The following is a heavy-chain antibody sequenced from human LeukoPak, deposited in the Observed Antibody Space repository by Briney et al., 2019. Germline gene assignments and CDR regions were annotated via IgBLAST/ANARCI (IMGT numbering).Heavy chain of an antibody. CDR3: ARGSDSSGWYSSFDY. CDR2: IKSDGSGT. D-gene: IGHD6-19*01. CDR1: GFTFSSYL. Sequence: PGGSLRLSCAASGFTFSSYLMHWVRQAPGKGLVWVSRIKSDGSGTSYADSVKGRFTISRDNAKNTLYLQMNSLRAEDTAVYYCARGSDSSGWYSSFDYWGQGTLVTVSS. V-gene: IGHV3-74*01. J-gene: IGHJ4*02.